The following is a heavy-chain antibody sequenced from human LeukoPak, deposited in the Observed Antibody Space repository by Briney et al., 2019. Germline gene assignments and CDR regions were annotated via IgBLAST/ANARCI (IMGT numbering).Heavy chain of an antibody. V-gene: IGHV3-21*01. CDR1: GFTFSSYS. J-gene: IGHJ3*02. CDR3: ARDHCSSTRGAPKQVCAFDI. Sequence: GGSLRLSCAASGFTFSSYSMNWVRQAPGKGLEWVSSISSSSSYIYYADSVKGRFTISRDNAKNSLYLQMNSLRAEDTAVYYCARDHCSSTRGAPKQVCAFDIWGRGTMVTVSS. D-gene: IGHD2-2*01. CDR2: ISSSSSYI.